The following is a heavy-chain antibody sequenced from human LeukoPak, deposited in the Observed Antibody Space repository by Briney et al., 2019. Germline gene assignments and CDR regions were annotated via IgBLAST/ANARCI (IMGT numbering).Heavy chain of an antibody. CDR2: ISYDRILGRFK. Sequence: PGGSLRLSCAASGFTFRTYNMHWVRQAPGKGLEWVAVISYDRILGRFKYDADSVKGRFTISRDNAKNSLYLQMNSLRAEDTAVYYCAREGYCSSTSCYRSYYYGMDVWGQGTTVTVSS. CDR3: AREGYCSSTSCYRSYYYGMDV. J-gene: IGHJ6*02. CDR1: GFTFRTYN. D-gene: IGHD2-2*01. V-gene: IGHV3-30*04.